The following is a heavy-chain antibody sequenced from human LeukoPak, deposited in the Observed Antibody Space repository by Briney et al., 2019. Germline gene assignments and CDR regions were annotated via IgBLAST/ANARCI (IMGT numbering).Heavy chain of an antibody. J-gene: IGHJ3*02. CDR3: ARDNDGGWGDDYVGLNAFDI. V-gene: IGHV1-2*02. D-gene: IGHD4-17*01. CDR1: GYTFTGYY. CDR2: INPNSGGT. Sequence: ASVKVSCKASGYTFTGYYMHWVRQAPGQGLEWMGWINPNSGGTNYAQKFQGRVTITRDTSISTAYMELRRLRCDDTAVYYCARDNDGGWGDDYVGLNAFDIWGQGTMVTVSS.